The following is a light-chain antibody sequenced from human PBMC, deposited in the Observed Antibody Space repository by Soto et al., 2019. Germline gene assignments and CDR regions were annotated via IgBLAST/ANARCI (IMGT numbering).Light chain of an antibody. Sequence: QSALAQPASVSGSPGQSITISCTGTSSDVGAYNSVSWYQQHPHRAPQVIIYKGTQRPSGVSNRFSGSTSGNAASLTISALQADDEADYFCCSYSARYNCVFVGGTKVTVL. CDR1: SSDVGAYNS. J-gene: IGLJ3*02. CDR3: CSYSARYNCV. V-gene: IGLV2-23*01. CDR2: KGT.